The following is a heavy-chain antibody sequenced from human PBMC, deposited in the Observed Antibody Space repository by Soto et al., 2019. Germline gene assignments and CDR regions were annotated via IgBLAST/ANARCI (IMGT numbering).Heavy chain of an antibody. J-gene: IGHJ4*02. D-gene: IGHD2-15*01. CDR2: INHSGST. CDR3: ARGAPLYCSGGCWFSHFFDY. V-gene: IGHV4-34*01. Sequence: SETLSLTCAVYGGSFSGYYWSWIRQPPGKGLEWIGEINHSGSTNYNPSLKSRVTISVDTSKNQFSLKLSSVTAADTAVYYCARGAPLYCSGGCWFSHFFDYWGQGTLVNVSS. CDR1: GGSFSGYY.